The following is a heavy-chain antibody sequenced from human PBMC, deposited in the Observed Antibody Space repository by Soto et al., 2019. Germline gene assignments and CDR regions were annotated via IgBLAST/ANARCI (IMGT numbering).Heavy chain of an antibody. CDR2: IYYSGST. V-gene: IGHV4-31*03. Sequence: SETLSRTCTVSGGSISSGGYYWSWIRQHPGKGLEWIGYIYYSGSTYYNPSLKSRVTISVDTSKNQFSLKLSSVTAADTAVYYCARRPDILTGYYWNWFDPWGQGTLVTVSS. J-gene: IGHJ5*02. CDR1: GGSISSGGYY. CDR3: ARRPDILTGYYWNWFDP. D-gene: IGHD3-9*01.